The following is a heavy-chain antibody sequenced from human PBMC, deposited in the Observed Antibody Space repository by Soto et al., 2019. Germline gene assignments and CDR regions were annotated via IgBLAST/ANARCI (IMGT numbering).Heavy chain of an antibody. CDR1: GGSFSGYY. Sequence: SETLSLTCAVYGGSFSGYYWSWILQPPGKGLEWIGEINHSGSTNYNPSLKSRVTISVDTSKNQFSLKLSSVTAADTAVYYCARGLLRNTIFGVAYYYYYMDVWGKGTTVTVSS. CDR3: ARGLLRNTIFGVAYYYYYMDV. V-gene: IGHV4-34*01. D-gene: IGHD3-3*01. CDR2: INHSGST. J-gene: IGHJ6*03.